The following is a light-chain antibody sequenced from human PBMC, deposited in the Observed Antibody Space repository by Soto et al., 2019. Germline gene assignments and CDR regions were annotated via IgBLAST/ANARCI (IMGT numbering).Light chain of an antibody. CDR1: SSNIGNNY. CDR2: ENN. V-gene: IGLV1-51*02. J-gene: IGLJ3*02. CDR3: GTWDSSLSAHWV. Sequence: QSVLTQPPSVSAAPGQKVTISCSGSSSNIGNNYVSWYQQLPGTAPKLLIYENNKRPSGIPDRFSGSKSGTSATLCITGLQTGDEADYYCGTWDSSLSAHWVFGGGTKLTVL.